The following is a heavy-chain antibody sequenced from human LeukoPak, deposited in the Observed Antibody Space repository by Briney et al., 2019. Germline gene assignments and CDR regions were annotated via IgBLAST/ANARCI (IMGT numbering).Heavy chain of an antibody. D-gene: IGHD2-15*01. CDR3: ARDGYCSGGSCSWTLDY. CDR2: ISSSGSTR. J-gene: IGHJ4*02. V-gene: IGHV3-11*04. CDR1: GFTFSYYY. Sequence: GGSLRLSCAASGFTFSYYYMSWIRQAPGKGLEWVSYISSSGSTRYYADSVKGRFTISRDNAKNSLYLQMNSLRAEDTAVYYCARDGYCSGGSCSWTLDYWGQGTLVTVSS.